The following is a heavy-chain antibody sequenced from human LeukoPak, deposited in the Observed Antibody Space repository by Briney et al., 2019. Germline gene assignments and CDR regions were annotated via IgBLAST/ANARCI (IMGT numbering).Heavy chain of an antibody. CDR1: GGSISSGDYY. V-gene: IGHV4-30-4*01. J-gene: IGHJ4*02. Sequence: SETLSLTCTVSGGSISSGDYYWSWIRQPPGKGLEWIGYIYYSGSTYYNPSLKSRVTISVDTSKNQFSLKLSSVTAADTAVYYCARGSRTVRGFDYWGQGTLVTVSS. CDR3: ARGSRTVRGFDY. D-gene: IGHD3-10*01. CDR2: IYYSGST.